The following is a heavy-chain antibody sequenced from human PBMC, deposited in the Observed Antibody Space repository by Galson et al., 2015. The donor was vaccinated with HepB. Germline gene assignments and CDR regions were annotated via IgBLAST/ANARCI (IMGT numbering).Heavy chain of an antibody. CDR1: GFTFSSYW. Sequence: SLRLSCAASGFTFSSYWMHWVRQAPGKGLVWVSRINSDGSSTSYADSVKGRFTISRDNAKNTLYLQMNSLRAEDTAVYYCAREGRRDGYTGWFDPWGQGTLVTVSS. CDR3: AREGRRDGYTGWFDP. CDR2: INSDGSST. D-gene: IGHD5-24*01. V-gene: IGHV3-74*01. J-gene: IGHJ5*02.